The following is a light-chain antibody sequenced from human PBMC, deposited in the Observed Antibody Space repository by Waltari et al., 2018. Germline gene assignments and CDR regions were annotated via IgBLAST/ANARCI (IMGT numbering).Light chain of an antibody. V-gene: IGKV1-12*01. CDR2: GAS. J-gene: IGKJ4*01. CDR1: QSIVNW. Sequence: ITGRASQSIVNWLAWYQQRPVKAPKLLIYGASNLQGGVPSRFSGSGSGTDFTLTINNLQPEDFATYYCQQAFVEVSFAGGTRVEIK. CDR3: QQAFVEVS.